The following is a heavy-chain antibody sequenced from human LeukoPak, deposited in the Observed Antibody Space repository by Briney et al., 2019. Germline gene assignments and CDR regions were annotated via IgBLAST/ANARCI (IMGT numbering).Heavy chain of an antibody. D-gene: IGHD6-13*01. CDR1: GGSISSGGYY. J-gene: IGHJ4*02. CDR2: IYTSGST. V-gene: IGHV4-61*02. Sequence: SETLSLTCTVSGGSISSGGYYWSWIRQPAGKGLEWIGRIYTSGSTNYNPSLKSRVTISVDTSKNQFSLKLSSVTAADTAVYYCARAVSSSWPYFDYWGQGTLVTVSS. CDR3: ARAVSSSWPYFDY.